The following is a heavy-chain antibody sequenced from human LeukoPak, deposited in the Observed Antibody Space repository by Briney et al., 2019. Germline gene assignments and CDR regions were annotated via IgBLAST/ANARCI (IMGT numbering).Heavy chain of an antibody. Sequence: SETLSLTCTVSGGSISNYYWSWIRQPAGKGLEWIGRIHTSGSTNYNPSLKSRVTMSVDTSKNQFSLKVTSVTAADTAVYYCARDRDWNYGAGAFDIWGQGTMVTVSS. V-gene: IGHV4-4*07. CDR2: IHTSGST. J-gene: IGHJ3*02. CDR3: ARDRDWNYGAGAFDI. D-gene: IGHD1-7*01. CDR1: GGSISNYY.